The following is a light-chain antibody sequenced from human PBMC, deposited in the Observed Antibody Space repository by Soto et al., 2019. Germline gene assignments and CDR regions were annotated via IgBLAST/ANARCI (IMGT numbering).Light chain of an antibody. Sequence: EIVLTQSPGTLSLSPGERATFSCRASQSVSSSYISWYQQKRGQAPRRLIYGASIRATGIPDRFSGSGSGTDFTLAISRLEPEDFAVYYCQQFSSYPLTVGGGTKLDSK. CDR3: QQFSSYPLT. J-gene: IGKJ4*01. V-gene: IGKV3-20*01. CDR1: QSVSSSY. CDR2: GAS.